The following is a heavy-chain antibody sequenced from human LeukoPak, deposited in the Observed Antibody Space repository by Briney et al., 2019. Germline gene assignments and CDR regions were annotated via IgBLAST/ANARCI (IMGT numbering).Heavy chain of an antibody. CDR2: INAGNGIT. CDR3: ARGERYFGS. CDR1: GYTFTSYA. J-gene: IGHJ4*02. V-gene: IGHV1-3*01. D-gene: IGHD1-1*01. Sequence: ASVKVSCKASGYTFTSYAMHWVRQAPGQRLEWMGWINAGNGITKYSQKFQGRVTITRDTSASTAYMELSSLRSEDTAVYYCARGERYFGSWGQGTLVTVSS.